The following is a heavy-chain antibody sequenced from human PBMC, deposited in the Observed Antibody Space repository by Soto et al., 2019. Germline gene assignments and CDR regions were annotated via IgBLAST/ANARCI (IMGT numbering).Heavy chain of an antibody. D-gene: IGHD3-22*01. Sequence: SETLSLTCAVYGGSFSGYYWSWIRQPPGKGLEWIGEINHSGSTNYNPSLKSRVTISVDTSKNQFSLKLSSVTAADTAVYYCARSTGAVDYYDSSGYYYGPDYWGQGTLVTVSS. CDR3: ARSTGAVDYYDSSGYYYGPDY. CDR1: GGSFSGYY. V-gene: IGHV4-34*01. CDR2: INHSGST. J-gene: IGHJ4*02.